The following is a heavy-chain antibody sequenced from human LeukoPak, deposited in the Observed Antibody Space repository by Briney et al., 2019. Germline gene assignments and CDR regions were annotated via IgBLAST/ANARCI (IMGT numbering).Heavy chain of an antibody. J-gene: IGHJ4*02. CDR3: ARVLVATVGGLLFDY. CDR2: INPNSGGT. CDR1: GYTFTGYY. V-gene: IGHV1-2*02. Sequence: ASVKVSFKASGYTFTGYYMHWVRQAPGQGLEWMGWINPNSGGTNYAQKFQGRVTMTRDTSISTAYMELSRLRSDDTAVYYCARVLVATVGGLLFDYWGQGTLVTVSS. D-gene: IGHD5-12*01.